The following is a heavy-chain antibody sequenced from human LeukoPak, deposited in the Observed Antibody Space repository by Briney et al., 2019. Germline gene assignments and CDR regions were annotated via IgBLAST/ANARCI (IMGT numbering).Heavy chain of an antibody. CDR2: IYSGDST. CDR1: GFTVSSNY. V-gene: IGHV3-53*01. J-gene: IGHJ4*02. D-gene: IGHD1-26*01. CDR3: ARVYYSGSSYVGFDY. Sequence: GGSLRLSCAASGFTVSSNYMSWVRQAPGKGLEWVSVIYSGDSTYYADSVKGRFTISRDNSKNTLYLQMNSLRAKDTAVYYCARVYYSGSSYVGFDYWGQGTLVTVSS.